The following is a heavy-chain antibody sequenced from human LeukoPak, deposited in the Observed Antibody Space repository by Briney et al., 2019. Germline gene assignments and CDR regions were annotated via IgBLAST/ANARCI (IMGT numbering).Heavy chain of an antibody. J-gene: IGHJ4*02. CDR2: IRSKANSYAT. V-gene: IGHV3-73*01. CDR1: GFTFSGSA. D-gene: IGHD2-2*02. CDR3: AREAIVVVPAAILPFDY. Sequence: PGGSLRLSCAASGFTFSGSAMHWVRQASGKGLEWVGRIRSKANSYATAYAASVKGRFTISRDDSKNTAYLQMNSLKTEDTAVYYCAREAIVVVPAAILPFDYWGQGTLVTVSS.